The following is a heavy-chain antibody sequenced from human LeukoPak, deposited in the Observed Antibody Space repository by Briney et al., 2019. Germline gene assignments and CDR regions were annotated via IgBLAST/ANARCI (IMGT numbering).Heavy chain of an antibody. D-gene: IGHD2-2*01. CDR3: ARAPVGAAAPDY. V-gene: IGHV1-69*01. CDR2: IIPIFGTA. CDR1: GGTFMRHS. J-gene: IGHJ4*02. Sequence: GSSVKVSCKASGGTFMRHSISWVRQAPGQGLEWMGGIIPIFGTANYAQKFQGRVTITADESTSTAYMELSSLRSEDTAVYYCARAPVGAAAPDYWGQGTLVTVSS.